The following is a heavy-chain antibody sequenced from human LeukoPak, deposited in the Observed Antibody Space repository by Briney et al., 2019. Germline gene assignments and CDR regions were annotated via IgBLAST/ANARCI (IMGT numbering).Heavy chain of an antibody. CDR1: GGSFSGYY. J-gene: IGHJ4*02. CDR2: INHSGST. Sequence: SETLSLTCAVYGGSFSGYYWSWIRQPPGKGLEWIGEINHSGSTNYNPSLKSRVTISVDTSKNQFSLKLSSVTAAGTAVYYCASRYDPSYCDSSGYYFLGQGTLVTVSS. CDR3: ASRYDPSYCDSSGYYF. V-gene: IGHV4-34*01. D-gene: IGHD3-22*01.